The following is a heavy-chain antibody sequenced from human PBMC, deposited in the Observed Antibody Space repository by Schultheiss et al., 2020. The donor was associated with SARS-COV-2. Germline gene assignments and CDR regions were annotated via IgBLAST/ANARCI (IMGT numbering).Heavy chain of an antibody. Sequence: SQTLSLTCTVSGGSISSGGYYWSWIRQPPGKGLEWIGYIYYSGSTNYNPPLKSRVTISVDTSKNQFSLKLSSVTAADTAVYYCARDLGGDYDYWGQGTLVTVSS. J-gene: IGHJ4*02. CDR2: IYYSGST. CDR3: ARDLGGDYDY. CDR1: GGSISSGGYY. D-gene: IGHD4-17*01. V-gene: IGHV4-61*08.